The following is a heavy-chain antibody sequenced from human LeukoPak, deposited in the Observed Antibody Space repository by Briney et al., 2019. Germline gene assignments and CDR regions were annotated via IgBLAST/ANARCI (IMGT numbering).Heavy chain of an antibody. D-gene: IGHD3-22*01. V-gene: IGHV1-18*01. CDR1: GYSFNNYG. CDR2: VSGPNGNT. CDR3: ARVQDSNMIVEDY. Sequence: GASVKVSGKASGYSFNNYGIRWGRQAPGQGLECRVGVSGPNGNTNYAQTVQDRVTMTPDTSTTTGNMELRSLRSDDTAVYYCARVQDSNMIVEDYWGQGTLVTVSS. J-gene: IGHJ4*01.